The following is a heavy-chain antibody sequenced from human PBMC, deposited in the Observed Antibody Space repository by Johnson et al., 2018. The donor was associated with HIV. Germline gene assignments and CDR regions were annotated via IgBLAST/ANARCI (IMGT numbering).Heavy chain of an antibody. D-gene: IGHD1-26*01. CDR3: VRGSGSYYLVKGAFDI. CDR2: IGAAGDT. J-gene: IGHJ3*02. Sequence: MQLVVSGGGLVQPGGSLRLSCVASGFTFSSYDMHWVRQTTGQGLEWVSVIGAAGDTSYRDSVKVRFTISRENAKNSLYLQMTTLRAEDTAVYYCVRGSGSYYLVKGAFDIWGQGTMVTVSS. V-gene: IGHV3-13*01. CDR1: GFTFSSYD.